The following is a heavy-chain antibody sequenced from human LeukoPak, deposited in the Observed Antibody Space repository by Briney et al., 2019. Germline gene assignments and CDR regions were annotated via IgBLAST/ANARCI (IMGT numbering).Heavy chain of an antibody. CDR1: GFTFSSYS. Sequence: GGSLRLSCAASGFTFSSYSTNWVRQAPGKGLEWVSYISSSSSTIYYADSVKGRFTISRDNAKNSLYLQMNSLRAEDTAVYYCARDRRVAVAVFDYWGQGTLVTVSS. D-gene: IGHD6-19*01. CDR2: ISSSSSTI. J-gene: IGHJ4*02. V-gene: IGHV3-48*01. CDR3: ARDRRVAVAVFDY.